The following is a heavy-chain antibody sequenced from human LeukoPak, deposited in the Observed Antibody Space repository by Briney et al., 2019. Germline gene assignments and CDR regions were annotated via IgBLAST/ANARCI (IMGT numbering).Heavy chain of an antibody. D-gene: IGHD6-13*01. J-gene: IGHJ5*02. Sequence: GGSLRHSCAASGFTFSSYAMHWVRQAPGKGLEWVAVISYDGSNKYYADSVKGRFTISRDNSKNTLYLQMNSLRAEDTAVYYCARVKQQQVTTNLHLFDLWGQGTLVTVSS. V-gene: IGHV3-30-3*01. CDR1: GFTFSSYA. CDR2: ISYDGSNK. CDR3: ARVKQQQVTTNLHLFDL.